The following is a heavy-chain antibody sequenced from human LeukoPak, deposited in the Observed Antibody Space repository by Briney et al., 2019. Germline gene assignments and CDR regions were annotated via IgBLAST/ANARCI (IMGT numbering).Heavy chain of an antibody. Sequence: ASVKVSCKASGYTFTSYDINWVRQATGQGLEWMGWMNPNSGNTGYAQKFQGGVTMTRNTSISTAYMELSSLRSEDTAVYYCARDSYGYGDDDYWGQGTLVTVSS. D-gene: IGHD5-18*01. CDR1: GYTFTSYD. V-gene: IGHV1-8*01. CDR3: ARDSYGYGDDDY. J-gene: IGHJ4*02. CDR2: MNPNSGNT.